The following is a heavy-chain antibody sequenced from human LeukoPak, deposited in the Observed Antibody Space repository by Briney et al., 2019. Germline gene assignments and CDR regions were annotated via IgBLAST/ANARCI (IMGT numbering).Heavy chain of an antibody. J-gene: IGHJ5*02. V-gene: IGHV1-8*01. Sequence: ASVKASCKASGYTFTSYDINWVRQATGQGLEWMGWMNPNSGNTGYAQKFQGRVTMTRNTSITTAYMELSSLRSEDTAVYYCARGQSTSGIQLWLGGNWFDPWGQGTLVTVSS. CDR1: GYTFTSYD. CDR3: ARGQSTSGIQLWLGGNWFDP. CDR2: MNPNSGNT. D-gene: IGHD5-18*01.